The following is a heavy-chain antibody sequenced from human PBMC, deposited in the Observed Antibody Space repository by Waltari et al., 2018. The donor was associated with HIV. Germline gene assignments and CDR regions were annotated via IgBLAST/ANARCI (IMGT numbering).Heavy chain of an antibody. Sequence: QVQLVESGGGVVQPGRALRLSCAASGLTFSGYGMPWVRQAPGKGLEWVAVISYDGRNKYYADSVKGRFTISRDNSKNTLYLQMNSLRAEDTAVYYCAKEGLNYGSGSYYNYHYDYWGQGTLVTVSS. CDR3: AKEGLNYGSGSYYNYHYDY. CDR1: GLTFSGYG. V-gene: IGHV3-30*18. J-gene: IGHJ4*02. CDR2: ISYDGRNK. D-gene: IGHD3-10*01.